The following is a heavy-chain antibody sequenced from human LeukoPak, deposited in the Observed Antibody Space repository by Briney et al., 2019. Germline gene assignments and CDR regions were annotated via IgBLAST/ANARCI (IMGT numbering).Heavy chain of an antibody. Sequence: SETLSLTCAVYGGSFSGYYWSWIRQPPGKGLEWIGEINHSGSTNYNPSRKSRVTISVDTSKNQFSLKLSSVTAADTAVYYCASGSYPFDYWGQGTLVTVSS. V-gene: IGHV4-34*01. CDR2: INHSGST. CDR1: GGSFSGYY. CDR3: ASGSYPFDY. J-gene: IGHJ4*02.